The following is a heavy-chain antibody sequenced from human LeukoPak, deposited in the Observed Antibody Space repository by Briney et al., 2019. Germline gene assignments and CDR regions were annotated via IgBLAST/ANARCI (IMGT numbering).Heavy chain of an antibody. CDR3: AREMTTVTRGVYGY. Sequence: ASVKVSCKASGYTFTSYGISWVRQAPGQGLEWMGWISAYNGNTNNAQKLQGRVTMTTDTSTSTAYMELRSLRSDDTAVYYCAREMTTVTRGVYGYWGQGTLVTVSS. V-gene: IGHV1-18*04. J-gene: IGHJ4*02. D-gene: IGHD4-17*01. CDR1: GYTFTSYG. CDR2: ISAYNGNT.